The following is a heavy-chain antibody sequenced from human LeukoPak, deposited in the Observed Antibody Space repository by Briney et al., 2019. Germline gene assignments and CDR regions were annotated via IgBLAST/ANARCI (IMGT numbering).Heavy chain of an antibody. Sequence: SETLSLTCTGSGGSISSGDYYWSWIRQPPGKGLEWSGYIYYSRITNYNPSLKSRATISVITTENQVLLKMSSATDADTAVYYCGRHGRGSGQPARKDAFDLWGQGTMVPVSS. D-gene: IGHD1-14*01. J-gene: IGHJ3*01. V-gene: IGHV4-30-4*01. CDR1: GGSISSGDYY. CDR3: GRHGRGSGQPARKDAFDL. CDR2: IYYSRIT.